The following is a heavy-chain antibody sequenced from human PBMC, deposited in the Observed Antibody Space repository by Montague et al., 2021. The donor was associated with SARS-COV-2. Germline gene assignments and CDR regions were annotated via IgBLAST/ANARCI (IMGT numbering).Heavy chain of an antibody. CDR3: ARGFQPYSYESSGFYTFDX. D-gene: IGHD3-22*01. CDR2: IYSGSSST. CDR1: GFTFSSYA. Sequence: SLRLSCAASGFTFSSYAMSRVRQAPGKGLEWVSVIYSGSSSTWYADSVKGRFTISRDNPKNTLYLHMNSLRVDDTAVYYCARGFQPYSYESSGFYTFDXWGQGTLVTVSS. J-gene: IGHJ4*02. V-gene: IGHV3-23*03.